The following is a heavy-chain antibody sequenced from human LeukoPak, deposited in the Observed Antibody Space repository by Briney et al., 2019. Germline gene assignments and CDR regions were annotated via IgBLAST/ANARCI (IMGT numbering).Heavy chain of an antibody. CDR3: ARGTNLGFPLHMDV. CDR1: RVTLPDYY. CDR2: INTRNKPL. V-gene: IGHV3-11*01. D-gene: IGHD7-27*01. Sequence: SLTPSCPVSRVTLPDYYLTSIPPPPPNRPEGVSYINTRNKPLYYAHSVRGRFTISRDNAKDSLYLQLHSLRFEETAVYSGARGTNLGFPLHMDVWGKGTKVTVSS. J-gene: IGHJ6*03.